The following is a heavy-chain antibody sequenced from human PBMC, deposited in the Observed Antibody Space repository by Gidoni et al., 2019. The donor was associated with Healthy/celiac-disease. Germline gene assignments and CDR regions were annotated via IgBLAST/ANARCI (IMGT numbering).Heavy chain of an antibody. CDR2: ISYDGSNK. V-gene: IGHV3-30-3*01. D-gene: IGHD6-13*01. Sequence: QVQLVASGGGVVQPGRSLRLSCAASGVTFSSYAMPWVRQAPGKGLEWVAVISYDGSNKYYAYSVKGRFTISRDNSKNTLYLQMTSLRAEDTAVYYCARSRYSSSWYACDYWCQGTLVTVSS. CDR1: GVTFSSYA. CDR3: ARSRYSSSWYACDY. J-gene: IGHJ4*02.